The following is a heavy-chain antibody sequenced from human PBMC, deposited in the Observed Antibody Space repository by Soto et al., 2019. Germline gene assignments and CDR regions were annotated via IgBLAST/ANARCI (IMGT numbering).Heavy chain of an antibody. V-gene: IGHV3-30*18. CDR3: AKDLRRWLQLYYFDY. D-gene: IGHD5-12*01. CDR2: ISYDGSNK. Sequence: QVQLVESGGGVVQPGRSLRLSCAASGFTFSSYGMHWVRQAPGKGLEWVAVISYDGSNKYYADSVKGGFTISRDNSKNTLYLQMNSLRAEDTAVYYCAKDLRRWLQLYYFDYWGQGTLVTVSS. CDR1: GFTFSSYG. J-gene: IGHJ4*02.